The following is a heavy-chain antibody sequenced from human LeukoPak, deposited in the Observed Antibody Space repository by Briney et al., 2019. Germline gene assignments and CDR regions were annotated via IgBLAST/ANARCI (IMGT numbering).Heavy chain of an antibody. CDR2: ISYNGGKT. D-gene: IGHD3-10*01. J-gene: IGHJ4*02. V-gene: IGHV3-23*01. Sequence: GGSLRLSCTASGFTFNSYPMNWVRQAPGKGLEWVSSISYNGGKTYYADAVKGRFTISRDNSNNALYLRMSSLIAEDTAVYYCANGPRITMVPWRDWGQGTLVTVSS. CDR3: ANGPRITMVPWRD. CDR1: GFTFNSYP.